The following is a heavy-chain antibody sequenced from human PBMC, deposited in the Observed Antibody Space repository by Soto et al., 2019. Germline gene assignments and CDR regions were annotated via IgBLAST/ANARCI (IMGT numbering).Heavy chain of an antibody. D-gene: IGHD4-17*01. CDR3: ATSSVTTGSLYYYGMDV. V-gene: IGHV1-24*01. CDR2: FDPEDGET. Sequence: ASVKVSCKVSGYTLTELSMHWVRQAPGKGLEWMGGFDPEDGETIYAQKFQGRVTMTEDTSTDTAYMELSSLRSEDTAVYYCATSSVTTGSLYYYGMDVWGQGTKVTVSS. CDR1: GYTLTELS. J-gene: IGHJ6*02.